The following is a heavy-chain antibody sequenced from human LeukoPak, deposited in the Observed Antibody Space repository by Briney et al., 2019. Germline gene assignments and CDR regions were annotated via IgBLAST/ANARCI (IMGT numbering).Heavy chain of an antibody. Sequence: SETLSLTCTVSGGSISSYYWSWIRQPPGKGLEWIGYIYYSGSTNYNPSLKSRVTISVDTSKNQFSLKLSSVTAADTAVYYCARGGSKGGAFDIWGQGTMVTVSS. CDR1: GGSISSYY. V-gene: IGHV4-59*01. J-gene: IGHJ3*02. CDR2: IYYSGST. CDR3: ARGGSKGGAFDI. D-gene: IGHD1-26*01.